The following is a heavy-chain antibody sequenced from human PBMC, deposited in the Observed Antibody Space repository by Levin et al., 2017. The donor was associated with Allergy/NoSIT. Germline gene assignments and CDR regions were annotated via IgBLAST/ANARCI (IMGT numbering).Heavy chain of an antibody. D-gene: IGHD6-19*01. CDR3: ARDRSSSGWYHFDY. CDR1: GFTFSSYA. J-gene: IGHJ4*02. V-gene: IGHV3-30-3*01. Sequence: SCAASGFTFSSYAMHWVRQAPGKGLEWVAVISYDGSNKYYADSVKGRFTISRDNSKNTLYLQMNSLRAEDTAVYYCARDRSSSGWYHFDYWGQGTLVTVSS. CDR2: ISYDGSNK.